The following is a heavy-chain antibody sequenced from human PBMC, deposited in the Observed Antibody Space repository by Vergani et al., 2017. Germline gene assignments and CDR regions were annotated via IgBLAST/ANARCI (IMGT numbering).Heavy chain of an antibody. D-gene: IGHD4-11*01. CDR1: GGSFTSYH. V-gene: IGHV4-34*01. Sequence: QVQLQQWGGGLLKPSETLSLTCVVNGGSFTSYHWTWIRQSPGEGLEWVGDIDHTGRPDYNPSLKSRLTMSVDKSRNQFSLTLNSVTATDTAIYFCARVNTETNGHLYYCYYMDVWAQGTAVTVS. CDR2: IDHTGRP. J-gene: IGHJ6*03. CDR3: ARVNTETNGHLYYCYYMDV.